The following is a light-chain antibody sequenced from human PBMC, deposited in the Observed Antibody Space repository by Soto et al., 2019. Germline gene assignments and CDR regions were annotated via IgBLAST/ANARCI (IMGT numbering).Light chain of an antibody. CDR2: DAS. J-gene: IGKJ2*01. CDR3: QQYNSYSYT. V-gene: IGKV1-5*01. Sequence: DIQMTQSPSTLSASVGDRVTITCRASQSISSWLAWYQQKPGKAPNFLIYDASTLESGVPSRFSGSGSGTEFTLTISSLQPDDFATYYCQQYNSYSYTFGQGTKLEI. CDR1: QSISSW.